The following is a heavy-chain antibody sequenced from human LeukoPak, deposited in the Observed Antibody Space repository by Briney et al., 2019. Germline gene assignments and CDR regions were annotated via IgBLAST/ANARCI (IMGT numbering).Heavy chain of an antibody. CDR2: IKQDGSEK. CDR3: ARDGGNSGYDLFDY. Sequence: AGGSLRLSCAASAFTFSSYWMTWVRQAPGKGLEWVANIKQDGSEKYYVDSVKGRFTIPRDNAKNSLYLQMNSLRAEDTAMYYCARDGGNSGYDLFDYWGQGTLVTVSS. J-gene: IGHJ4*02. D-gene: IGHD5-12*01. CDR1: AFTFSSYW. V-gene: IGHV3-7*01.